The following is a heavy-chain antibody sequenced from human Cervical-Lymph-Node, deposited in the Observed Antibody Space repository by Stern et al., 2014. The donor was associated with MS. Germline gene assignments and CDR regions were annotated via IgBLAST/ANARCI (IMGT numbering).Heavy chain of an antibody. CDR3: ARQRYFDY. Sequence: EVQLVESGPEVKRPGESLNISCPASGYTFTSSWIGWVRQLPGKGLELMAIICPGGSDIRYSPSFQGQATNSADKSSSPAYLQWTKLKASDTAIYCCARQRYFDYWGPGTRVTVSS. J-gene: IGHJ4*02. V-gene: IGHV5-51*01. CDR1: GYTFTSSW. CDR2: ICPGGSDI.